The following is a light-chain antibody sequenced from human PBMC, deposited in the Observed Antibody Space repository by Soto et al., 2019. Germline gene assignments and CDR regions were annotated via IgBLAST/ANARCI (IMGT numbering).Light chain of an antibody. J-gene: IGKJ5*01. Sequence: EVVLTRSPFTMSLSPGDWATLSCRASQSFRGLLAWYQQKPGQAPRLLIYDAYNRATGIPPRFSGSGSGTDFTLTISSLEPEDSAVYYCQQRHMWPITFGQATRPDIK. CDR2: DAY. CDR1: QSFRGL. CDR3: QQRHMWPIT. V-gene: IGKV3-11*01.